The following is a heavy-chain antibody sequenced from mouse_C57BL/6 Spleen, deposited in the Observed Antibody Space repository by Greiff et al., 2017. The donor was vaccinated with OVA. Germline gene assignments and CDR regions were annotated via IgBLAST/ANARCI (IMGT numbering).Heavy chain of an antibody. V-gene: IGHV1-64*01. CDR3: ARIGGSSPWYFDV. J-gene: IGHJ1*03. Sequence: QVQLQQPGAELVKPGASVKLSCKASGYTFTSYWMHWVKQRPGQGLEWIGMIHPNSGSTNYNEKFKSKATLTVDKSSSTAYMQLSSLTSEDSAVYYCARIGGSSPWYFDVWGTGTTVTVSS. CDR2: IHPNSGST. CDR1: GYTFTSYW. D-gene: IGHD1-1*01.